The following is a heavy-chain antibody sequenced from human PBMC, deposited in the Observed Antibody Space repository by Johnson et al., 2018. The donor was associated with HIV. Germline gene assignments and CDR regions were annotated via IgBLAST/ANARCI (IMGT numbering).Heavy chain of an antibody. J-gene: IGHJ3*02. D-gene: IGHD3-10*01. CDR1: GFSFDDYG. V-gene: IGHV3-20*04. CDR2: IDGNGGNK. CDR3: ARGWQLHGGLDI. Sequence: VQLVESGGGVVQPGRSLRLSCAASGFSFDDYGMNWVRQAPGKGLEWVCGIDGNGGNKRYADSVKGRFTISRDNSKNTLYLQMNNLRSEDTALYYCARGWQLHGGLDIWGQGTMVTVSS.